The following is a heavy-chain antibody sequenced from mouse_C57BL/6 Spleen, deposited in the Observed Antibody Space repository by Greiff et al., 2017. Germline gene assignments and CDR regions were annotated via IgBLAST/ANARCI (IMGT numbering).Heavy chain of an antibody. D-gene: IGHD2-5*01. CDR1: GYNIKDDY. V-gene: IGHV14-4*01. CDR3: TTSYYSNYFDY. J-gene: IGHJ2*01. Sequence: EVKLVEPGAELVRPGASVKLSCTASGYNIKDDYMHWVKQRPEQGLEWIGWIDPENGDTDYASKFQGKATITADTSSNTAYLQLSSLTSEDTAVYYCTTSYYSNYFDYWGQGTTLTVSA. CDR2: IDPENGDT.